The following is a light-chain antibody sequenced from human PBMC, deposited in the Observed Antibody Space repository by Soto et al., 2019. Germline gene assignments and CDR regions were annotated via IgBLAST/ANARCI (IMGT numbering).Light chain of an antibody. J-gene: IGLJ1*01. V-gene: IGLV2-14*03. CDR2: DVS. CDR3: RSYTSSSPYV. Sequence: QSALTQPASVSGSPGQSITISCTGTSSDVGGYNYVSWYQHHPGKAPKLMIYDVSYRPSGVSNRFSGSKSGNTASLTISGLQAEDEADYYCRSYTSSSPYVFGTGTKLTVL. CDR1: SSDVGGYNY.